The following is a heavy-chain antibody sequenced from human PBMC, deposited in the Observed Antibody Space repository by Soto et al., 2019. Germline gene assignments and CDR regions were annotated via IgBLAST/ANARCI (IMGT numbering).Heavy chain of an antibody. CDR2: ISGYNGNT. J-gene: IGHJ4*01. CDR3: SRGFVQTRDFDD. D-gene: IGHD1-1*01. Sequence: SVKVSCKAAGYTFTIYGISWVRQAPGQRLEWMGGISGYNGNTNYAQKPQRTETMTTDTSTSTGYTELRNLRSDDTAVYYCSRGFVQTRDFDDWGYGTMVTV. CDR1: GYTFTIYG. V-gene: IGHV1-18*04.